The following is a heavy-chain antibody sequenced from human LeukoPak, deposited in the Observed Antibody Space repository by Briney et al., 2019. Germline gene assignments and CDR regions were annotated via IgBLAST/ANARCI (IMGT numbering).Heavy chain of an antibody. CDR1: GGSFSGYY. Sequence: SETLSLTCAVYGGSFSGYYWSWIRQPPGKGLEWIGSIYHSGSTYYNPSLKSRVAISVDTSKNQFSLKLSSVTAADTAVYYCARLLGYCSGGSCYRPYYYYYMDVWGKGTTVTVSS. V-gene: IGHV4-34*01. CDR3: ARLLGYCSGGSCYRPYYYYYMDV. CDR2: IYHSGST. D-gene: IGHD2-15*01. J-gene: IGHJ6*03.